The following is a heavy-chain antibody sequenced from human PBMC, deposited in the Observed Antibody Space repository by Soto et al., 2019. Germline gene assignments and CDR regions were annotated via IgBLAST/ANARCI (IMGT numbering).Heavy chain of an antibody. CDR3: ASHPLDPVTAIAAPYYFDY. CDR2: IIPILGIA. V-gene: IGHV1-69*02. D-gene: IGHD2-21*02. Sequence: SVKVSCKASGGTFSSYTISWVRQAPGQGLEWMGRIIPILGIANYAQKFQGRVTITADKSTSTAYMELSSLRSEDTAVYYCASHPLDPVTAIAAPYYFDYWGQGTLVTVSS. J-gene: IGHJ4*02. CDR1: GGTFSSYT.